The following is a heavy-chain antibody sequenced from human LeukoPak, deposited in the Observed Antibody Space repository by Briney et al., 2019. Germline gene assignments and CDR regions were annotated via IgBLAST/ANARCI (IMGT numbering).Heavy chain of an antibody. J-gene: IGHJ5*02. CDR2: ISWNSDTI. Sequence: GGSLRLSCAASGFSFDDYAMHWVRQTPGKGLEWVSGISWNSDTIGYADSVKGRFTISRDNAKNSLYLQMNSLRGEDTAVYYCAAGYNWNTPPFDPWGQGTLVTVSS. D-gene: IGHD1-1*01. CDR1: GFSFDDYA. CDR3: AAGYNWNTPPFDP. V-gene: IGHV3-9*01.